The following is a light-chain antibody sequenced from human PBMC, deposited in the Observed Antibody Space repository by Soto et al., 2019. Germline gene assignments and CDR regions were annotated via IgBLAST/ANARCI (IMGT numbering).Light chain of an antibody. CDR3: QQYENLPIT. CDR2: GES. Sequence: DIQMTQSPSSLSASVGDRVTITCRASQGISKYLAWYQQKPGKVPKVLIYGESTLQSGGPSRFSGAGSGTDFTFTISSLQPEDIATYYCQQYENLPITFGQGTRREIK. V-gene: IGKV1-27*01. J-gene: IGKJ5*01. CDR1: QGISKY.